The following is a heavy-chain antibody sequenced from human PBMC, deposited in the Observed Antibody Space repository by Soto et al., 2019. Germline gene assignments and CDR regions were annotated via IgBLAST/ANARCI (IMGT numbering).Heavy chain of an antibody. J-gene: IGHJ6*02. D-gene: IGHD5-18*01. CDR2: INGDGNNT. V-gene: IGHV3-74*01. Sequence: GGSLRLSYAACGFAFSSYWMHWVRQGPGKGLVWVSRINGDGNNTNYADSVRGRFTISRDNAKNKVYLQMNSLRDEDTAVYYCARGIRDYYGTDVWGQGTTVTVSS. CDR1: GFAFSSYW. CDR3: ARGIRDYYGTDV.